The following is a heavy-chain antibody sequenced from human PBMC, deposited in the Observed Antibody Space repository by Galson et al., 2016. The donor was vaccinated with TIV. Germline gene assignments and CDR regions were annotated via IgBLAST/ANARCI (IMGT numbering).Heavy chain of an antibody. CDR1: GYTFNDFG. D-gene: IGHD3-3*01. CDR3: ARWGGRDTMRFIYYNGMDV. V-gene: IGHV1-18*01. Sequence: SVKVSCKASGYTFNDFGLSWVRQAPGQGLEWMGWINTYSDATKYAKNLQGSLTITTDTSTNTAYMELRSLTSDDTAWYYCARWGGRDTMRFIYYNGMDVWGQGTTVAVSS. J-gene: IGHJ6*01. CDR2: INTYSDAT.